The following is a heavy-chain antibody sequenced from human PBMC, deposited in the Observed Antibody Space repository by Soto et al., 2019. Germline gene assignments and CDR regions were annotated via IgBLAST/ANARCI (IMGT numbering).Heavy chain of an antibody. CDR2: ISGSGGST. CDR1: GFSVSSNY. V-gene: IGHV3-23*01. CDR3: AKFLTGAQPYYYGMDV. Sequence: PGGSLRLSCAASGFSVSSNYMNWVRQAPGKGLEWVSAISGSGGSTYYADSVKGRFTISRDNSKNTLYLQMNSLRAEDTAVYYCAKFLTGAQPYYYGMDVWGQGTKVTVSS. J-gene: IGHJ6*02. D-gene: IGHD3-9*01.